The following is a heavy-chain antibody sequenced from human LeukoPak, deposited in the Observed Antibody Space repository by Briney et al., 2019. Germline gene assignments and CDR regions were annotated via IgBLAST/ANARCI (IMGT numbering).Heavy chain of an antibody. CDR2: ISWNSGSI. CDR3: EKAVMVDYTLDV. CDR1: GFTFDDYV. J-gene: IGHJ6*04. Sequence: GGSLRLSCAASGFTFDDYVMHWVRQAPGKGLEWVSGISWNSGSIGYADSVKGRFTISRDNAKNSLYLQMNSLRAEDTALYYCEKAVMVDYTLDVWGKGTTVTASS. D-gene: IGHD2-8*01. V-gene: IGHV3-9*01.